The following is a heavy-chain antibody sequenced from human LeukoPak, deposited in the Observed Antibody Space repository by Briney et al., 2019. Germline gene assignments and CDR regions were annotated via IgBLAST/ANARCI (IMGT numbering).Heavy chain of an antibody. V-gene: IGHV3-30*02. D-gene: IGHD1-26*01. CDR1: GFIFSTYG. CDR3: AKDRSDYGDY. CDR2: IRYDGSNK. Sequence: GGSLRLSCAASGFIFSTYGMHWVRQAPRKGLEWVAFIRYDGSNKYYAGSVKGRFTISRDNSKNTLYLQMNSLRAEDTAVYYCAKDRSDYGDYWGQGTLVTVSS. J-gene: IGHJ4*02.